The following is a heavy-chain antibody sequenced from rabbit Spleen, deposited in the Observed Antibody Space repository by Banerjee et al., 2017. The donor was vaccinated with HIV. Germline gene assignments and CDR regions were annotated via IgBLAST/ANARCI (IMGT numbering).Heavy chain of an antibody. CDR2: IYAGSGGST. CDR1: GFSFSSNYV. J-gene: IGHJ4*01. V-gene: IGHV1S45*01. CDR3: ARDLVGVIGWNFNL. D-gene: IGHD1-1*01. Sequence: QEQLVESGGGLVQPEGSLTLTCTASGFSFSSNYVMYWVRQAPGKGLESIAYIYAGSGGSTYYASWAKGRFTISKTSSTTVTLQMTSLTAADTATYLCARDLVGVIGWNFNLWGPGTLVTVS.